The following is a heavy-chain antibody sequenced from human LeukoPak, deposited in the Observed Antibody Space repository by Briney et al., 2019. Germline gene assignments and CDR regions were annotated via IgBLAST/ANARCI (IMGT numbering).Heavy chain of an antibody. CDR2: INHNGNVN. D-gene: IGHD3-16*01. CDR3: ARGGGLDV. J-gene: IGHJ6*02. Sequence: HPGGSLRLSCAASGFTFSSYSMNWARQAPGKGLEWVASINHNGNVNYYVDSVKGRFTISRDNAKNSLYLQMSNLRAEDTAVYFCARGGGLDVWGQGATVTVSS. V-gene: IGHV3-7*03. CDR1: GFTFSSYS.